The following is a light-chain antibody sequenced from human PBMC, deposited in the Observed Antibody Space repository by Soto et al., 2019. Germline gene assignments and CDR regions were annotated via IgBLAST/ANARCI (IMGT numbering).Light chain of an antibody. CDR3: CSYAGNYIFV. CDR1: SSDVGGYNE. CDR2: DVI. Sequence: QSALTQPRSVSGSPGQSVTISCTGASSDVGGYNEVSWYQHNPGKAPKLMIYDVIKRPSGVPDRFSGSKSGNTASLTISGLQAEDEADYYCCSYAGNYIFVFGTGTKLTVL. V-gene: IGLV2-11*01. J-gene: IGLJ1*01.